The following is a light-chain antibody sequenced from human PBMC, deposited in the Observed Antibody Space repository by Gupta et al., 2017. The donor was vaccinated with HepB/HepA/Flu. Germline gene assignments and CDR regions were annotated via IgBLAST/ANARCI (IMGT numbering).Light chain of an antibody. V-gene: IGKV3-20*01. CDR1: QSVSSSY. Sequence: EIVLTQSPCTLSLSPGERATLSCRASQSVSSSYLAWYQQKPGQAPRLLMYGASSRATGIPDRFSGSGSGTDFILTISRLEPEDFAVYYCQQYGSSPITFGPGTKVDIK. CDR3: QQYGSSPIT. CDR2: GAS. J-gene: IGKJ3*01.